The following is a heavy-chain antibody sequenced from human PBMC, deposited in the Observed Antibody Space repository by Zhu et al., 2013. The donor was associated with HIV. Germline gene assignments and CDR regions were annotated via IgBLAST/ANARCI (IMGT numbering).Heavy chain of an antibody. CDR3: ARVYQKWLVLAAFDI. V-gene: IGHV1-3*01. D-gene: IGHD6-19*01. J-gene: IGHJ3*02. CDR1: GYTFTSYA. Sequence: QVQLVQSGAEVKKPGASVKVSCKASGYTFTSYAMHWVRQAPGQRLEWMGWINAGNGNTKYSQKFQGRVTITRDTSASTAYMELSSLRSEDTAVYYCARVYQKWLVLAAFDIWGQGTMVTVSS. CDR2: INAGNGNT.